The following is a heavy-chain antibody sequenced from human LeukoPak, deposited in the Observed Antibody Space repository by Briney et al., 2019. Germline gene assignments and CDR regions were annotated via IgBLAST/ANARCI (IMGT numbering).Heavy chain of an antibody. CDR2: INHSGST. V-gene: IGHV4-34*01. D-gene: IGHD3-16*01. J-gene: IGHJ5*02. CDR3: ARASSINLLHRGGAHSDQSWFDP. Sequence: PSETLSLTCAVYGGSFSGYYWSWIRQPPGKGLEWIGEINHSGSTNYNPSLKSRVTISVDTSKNQFSLKLSSVTAADTAVYYCARASSINLLHRGGAHSDQSWFDPWGQGTLVTVSS. CDR1: GGSFSGYY.